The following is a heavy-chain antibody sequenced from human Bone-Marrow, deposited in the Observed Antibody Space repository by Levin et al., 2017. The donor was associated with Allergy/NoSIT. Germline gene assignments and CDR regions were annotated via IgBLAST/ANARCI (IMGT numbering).Heavy chain of an antibody. V-gene: IGHV2-70*11. J-gene: IGHJ4*02. CDR1: GFSLSSSGMS. CDR2: IDWDDDK. Sequence: ASGPTLVKPTQTLTLTCTFSGFSLSSSGMSVSWIRQPPGKALEWLARIDWDDDKYYTKSLLTRLTISRDTSKNQVVLIMTNMKPLDTATYFCARTLIVSTPRFDSWGQGALVTVSS. CDR3: ARTLIVSTPRFDS. D-gene: IGHD5/OR15-5a*01.